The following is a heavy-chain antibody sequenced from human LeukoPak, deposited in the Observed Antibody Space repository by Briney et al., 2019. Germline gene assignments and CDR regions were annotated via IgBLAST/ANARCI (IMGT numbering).Heavy chain of an antibody. D-gene: IGHD1-1*01. CDR2: INPSGGST. CDR3: ARVRGRLFDP. J-gene: IGHJ5*02. Sequence: ASVKVSCKASGYTFTSYYMHWVRQAPGQGLEWMGIINPSGGSTIYAQKFQGRVTITRDTSTSTVYRELSSLRSEDTAVYYCARVRGRLFDPWGQGTLVTVSS. V-gene: IGHV1-46*01. CDR1: GYTFTSYY.